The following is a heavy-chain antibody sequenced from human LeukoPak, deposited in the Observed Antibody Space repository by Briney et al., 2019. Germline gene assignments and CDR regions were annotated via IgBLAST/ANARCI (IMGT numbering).Heavy chain of an antibody. CDR2: ISGSGGST. D-gene: IGHD5-18*01. Sequence: YPGGSLRLSCAASGFTFSSYAMSWVRQAPGKGLEWVSAISGSGGSTYYADSVKGRFTISRDNSKNTLYLQMNSLRAEDTAVYYCAKDLAAAAYSYDLGGFDYWGQGTLVTVSS. CDR3: AKDLAAAAYSYDLGGFDY. V-gene: IGHV3-23*01. J-gene: IGHJ4*02. CDR1: GFTFSSYA.